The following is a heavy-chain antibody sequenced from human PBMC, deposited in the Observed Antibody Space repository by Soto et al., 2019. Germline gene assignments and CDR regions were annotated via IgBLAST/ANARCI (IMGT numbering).Heavy chain of an antibody. CDR1: GGTVSSYA. V-gene: IGHV1-3*01. CDR3: ARRDYYDSSGHVYDY. J-gene: IGHJ4*02. CDR2: INAGNGNT. Sequence: GASVKISCRASGGTVSSYAMHWVRQAPGQRLEWMGGINAGNGNTNYSQKFQGRVTITRDTSASTAYMELSSLRSEDTAVYYCARRDYYDSSGHVYDYWGQGTLVTVSS. D-gene: IGHD3-22*01.